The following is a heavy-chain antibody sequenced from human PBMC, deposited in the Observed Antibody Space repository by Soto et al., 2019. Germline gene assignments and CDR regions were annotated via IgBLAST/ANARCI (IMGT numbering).Heavy chain of an antibody. CDR1: GYSFTSYW. D-gene: IGHD2-2*02. Sequence: GKSLKISCKGSGYSFTSYWIGWVRQMPGKGLEWMGIIYPGDSDTRYSPSFQGQVTISADKSISTAYLQWSSLKASDTAMYYCARQSRCSSTSCYTDGMDVWGQGTTVTVSS. CDR3: ARQSRCSSTSCYTDGMDV. V-gene: IGHV5-51*01. J-gene: IGHJ6*02. CDR2: IYPGDSDT.